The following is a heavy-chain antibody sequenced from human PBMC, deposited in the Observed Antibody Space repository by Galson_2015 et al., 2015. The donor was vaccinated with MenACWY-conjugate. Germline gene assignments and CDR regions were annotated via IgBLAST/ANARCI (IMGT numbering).Heavy chain of an antibody. D-gene: IGHD2-21*01. V-gene: IGHV3-15*01. Sequence: SLRLSCAASGFTFSNAYMSWVRQAPGKGLEWVGRIKSQTDGGKIDYAAPVKGRSTISRDDSKNTLYLQMNSLKIEDTAVYYCTTHKPDSWGGLLFHFYMAVWGKGTTVTVSS. CDR2: IKSQTDGGKI. CDR3: TTHKPDSWGGLLFHFYMAV. J-gene: IGHJ6*03. CDR1: GFTFSNAY.